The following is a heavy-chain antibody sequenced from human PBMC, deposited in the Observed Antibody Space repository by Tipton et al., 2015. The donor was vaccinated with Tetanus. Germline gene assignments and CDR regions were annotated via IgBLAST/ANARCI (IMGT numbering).Heavy chain of an antibody. Sequence: TLSLTCSVSGGSLRSDDYQWNWIRQVPGKGLEWIGYTHHSGNTNYNPSLSGRVTTSVDTSKNQFSLKMSSVTAADTAVYYCARWGDASGSTNLYAFDIWGQGTMVSVSS. CDR3: ARWGDASGSTNLYAFDI. CDR2: THHSGNT. J-gene: IGHJ3*02. D-gene: IGHD3-10*01. V-gene: IGHV4-61*08. CDR1: GGSLRSDDYQ.